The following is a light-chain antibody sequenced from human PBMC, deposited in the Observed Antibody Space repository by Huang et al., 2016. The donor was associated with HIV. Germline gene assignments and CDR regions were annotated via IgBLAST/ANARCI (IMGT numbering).Light chain of an antibody. CDR2: YAS. CDR1: QSVSSY. Sequence: EIVLTQSQATLSLSPGERATLSCRASQSVSSYLAWYQQKHGPAPRLLIYYASNSATSIPAWFIGSGFGTDFTLTISSLESEDFAVYYCQQRSNWPRTFGQGTKVEIK. CDR3: QQRSNWPRT. J-gene: IGKJ1*01. V-gene: IGKV3-11*01.